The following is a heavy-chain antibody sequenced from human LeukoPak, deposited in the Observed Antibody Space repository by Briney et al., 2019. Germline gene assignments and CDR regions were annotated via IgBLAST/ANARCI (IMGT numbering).Heavy chain of an antibody. D-gene: IGHD3-10*01. CDR2: IYSGGST. CDR3: ARAPGVVRGVPYYYFDY. CDR1: GFTVSSNY. J-gene: IGHJ4*02. V-gene: IGHV3-66*01. Sequence: GGSLRLSCAASGFTVSSNYMSWVRQAPGKGLEWVPVIYSGGSTYYADSVTGRFTISRDNSKNTLYLQMNSLRAEDTAVYYCARAPGVVRGVPYYYFDYWGQGTLVTVSS.